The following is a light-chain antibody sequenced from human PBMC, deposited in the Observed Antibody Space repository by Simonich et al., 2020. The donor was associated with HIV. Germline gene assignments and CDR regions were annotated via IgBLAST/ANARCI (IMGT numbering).Light chain of an antibody. CDR2: GAS. CDR3: QQYNNWPLT. Sequence: EIVLTQSPATLSVSPGERATLSGRASQSVSSNFAWYQQKPGLAHMLLIYGASTRATGIPARFSGSGSGTEFTRTISSLQSEDFAVYYCQQYNNWPLTFGQGTRLEIK. V-gene: IGKV3-15*01. CDR1: QSVSSN. J-gene: IGKJ5*01.